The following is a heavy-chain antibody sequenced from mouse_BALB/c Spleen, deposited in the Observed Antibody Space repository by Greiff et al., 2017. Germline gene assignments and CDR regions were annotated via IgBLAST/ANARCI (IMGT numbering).Heavy chain of an antibody. CDR2: ISDGGSYT. Sequence: EVKLMESGGGLVKPGGSLKLSCAASGFTFSDYYMYWVRQTPEKRLEWVATISDGGSYTYYPDSVKGRFTISRDNAKNNLYLQMSSLKSEDTAMYYCAREAVYGYDNAMDYWGQGTSVTVSS. CDR1: GFTFSDYY. D-gene: IGHD2-2*01. CDR3: AREAVYGYDNAMDY. J-gene: IGHJ4*01. V-gene: IGHV5-4*02.